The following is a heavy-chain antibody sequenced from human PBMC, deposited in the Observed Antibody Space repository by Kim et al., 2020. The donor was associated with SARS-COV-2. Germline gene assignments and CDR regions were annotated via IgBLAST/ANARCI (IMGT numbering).Heavy chain of an antibody. CDR2: ISGNGGST. D-gene: IGHD3-22*01. J-gene: IGHJ5*02. CDR3: AKMGDYDSSAYYP. CDR1: GFTFSSYA. Sequence: GGSLRLSCAASGFTFSSYAMSWVRQAPGKGLEWVSSISGNGGSTYYADSVKGRFTISRDNSKNTLYLQMNSLRAEDTAVYSCAKMGDYDSSAYYPWGQGTLVTVSS. V-gene: IGHV3-23*01.